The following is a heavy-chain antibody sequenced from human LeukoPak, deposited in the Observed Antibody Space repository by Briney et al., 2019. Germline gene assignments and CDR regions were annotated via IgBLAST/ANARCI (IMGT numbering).Heavy chain of an antibody. CDR3: AKGSGYED. CDR1: GFTFSSYG. CDR2: ISYDGSNK. Sequence: GGSLRLSCAASGFTFSSYGMHWVRQAPGKGLEWVAVISYDGSNKYYADSVKGRFTISRDNSKNTLYLQMNSLRAEDTAVYYCAKGSGYEDWGQGTLVTVSS. J-gene: IGHJ4*02. V-gene: IGHV3-30*18. D-gene: IGHD5-12*01.